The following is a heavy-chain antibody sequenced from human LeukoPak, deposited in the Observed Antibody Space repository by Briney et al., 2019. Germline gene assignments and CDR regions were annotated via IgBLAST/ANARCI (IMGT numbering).Heavy chain of an antibody. D-gene: IGHD6-13*01. CDR1: GYSISSGYY. Sequence: PSETLSLTCAVSGYSISSGYYWGWIRQPPGKGLEWIGTTYHSGSTYYNPSLKSRVTISADTSKNQFSLKLSSVTAADTAVYYCARSGYSSSWYVRGWFDPWGQGTLVTVSS. CDR2: TYHSGST. J-gene: IGHJ5*02. V-gene: IGHV4-38-2*01. CDR3: ARSGYSSSWYVRGWFDP.